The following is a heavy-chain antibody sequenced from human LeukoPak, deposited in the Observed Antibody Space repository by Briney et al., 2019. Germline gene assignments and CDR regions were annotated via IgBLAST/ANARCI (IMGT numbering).Heavy chain of an antibody. D-gene: IGHD2-15*01. V-gene: IGHV1-46*01. CDR3: ARERAATKRSAEYFQH. J-gene: IGHJ1*01. CDR2: INPSGGST. CDR1: GYTFTSYY. Sequence: ASVKVSCKASGYTFTSYYMHWVRQAPGQGLEWIGIINPSGGSTSYAQKFQGRVTMTRDMSTSTVYMELSSLRSEDTAVYYCARERAATKRSAEYFQHWGQGTLVTVSS.